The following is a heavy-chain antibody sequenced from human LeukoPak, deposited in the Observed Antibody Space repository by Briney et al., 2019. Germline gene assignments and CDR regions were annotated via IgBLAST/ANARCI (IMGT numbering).Heavy chain of an antibody. CDR3: GRDLRDDAFDI. V-gene: IGHV1-18*01. Sequence: ASVKLSCKASGYTFTNYGISWVRQAPAQGLEWMGWISAYNGNTNYAQKLQGRVTITTDTSTSTAYMELRSLRSDDTAVYYCGRDLRDDAFDIWGQGTMVSVCS. CDR2: ISAYNGNT. J-gene: IGHJ3*02. CDR1: GYTFTNYG.